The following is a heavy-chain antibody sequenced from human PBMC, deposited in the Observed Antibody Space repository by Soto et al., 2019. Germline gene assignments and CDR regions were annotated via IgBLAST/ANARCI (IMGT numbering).Heavy chain of an antibody. J-gene: IGHJ3*02. CDR3: AKATATGGGAFDI. V-gene: IGHV3-23*01. D-gene: IGHD2-8*02. CDR1: GFTCSSYD. Sequence: GGSLRLSCAASGFTCSSYDMSWVRQAPGKGLEWVSTILVGGSTHYPDSVKGRFTISRDNSKNTVFLQMNSLTAGDTAVYYCAKATATGGGAFDICGQGTVVTVSS. CDR2: ILVGGST.